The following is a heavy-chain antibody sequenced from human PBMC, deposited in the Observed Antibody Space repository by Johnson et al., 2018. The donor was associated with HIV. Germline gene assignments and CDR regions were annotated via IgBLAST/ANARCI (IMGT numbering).Heavy chain of an antibody. CDR2: ISYDGSNK. V-gene: IGHV3-30*04. D-gene: IGHD4-11*01. CDR1: GFSFSSYA. J-gene: IGHJ3*02. Sequence: QVQLVESGGGVVQPGRSLRLSCVASGFSFSSYAMHWVRQAPGKGLEWVALISYDGSNKYYADSVKGRFTISRDNSRNTLLLKMNSLRAEDTALYYCARAGYSNYDRAFDIWGQGTMVTVSS. CDR3: ARAGYSNYDRAFDI.